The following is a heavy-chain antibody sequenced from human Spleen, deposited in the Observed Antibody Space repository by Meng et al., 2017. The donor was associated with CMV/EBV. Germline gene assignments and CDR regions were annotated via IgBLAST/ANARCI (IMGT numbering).Heavy chain of an antibody. CDR2: INPNSGGT. V-gene: IGHV1-2*06. CDR1: GYTFTGYY. J-gene: IGHJ4*02. Sequence: QVQMVQSGAAVKKPGAPVKVSCKASGYTFTGYYMHWVRQAPGQGLEWMGRINPNSGGTNYAQKFQGRVTMTRDTSISTAYMELSRLRSDDTAVYYCATEPRPEITMINWGQGTLVTVSS. D-gene: IGHD3-22*01. CDR3: ATEPRPEITMIN.